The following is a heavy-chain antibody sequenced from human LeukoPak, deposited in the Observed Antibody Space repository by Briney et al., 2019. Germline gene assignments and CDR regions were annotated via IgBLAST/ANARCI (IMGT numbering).Heavy chain of an antibody. J-gene: IGHJ4*02. V-gene: IGHV3-7*04. CDR2: ISPDGSEK. Sequence: PGGSLRLSCAASGFTFTTYWMSWVRQAPGKGLEWVAKISPDGSEKYYVDSVKGRFTISRDNAKNSLDLQMRSLRADDTAVYYCARGGSSRFDQWGQGTLVTVSS. CDR3: ARGGSSRFDQ. CDR1: GFTFTTYW. D-gene: IGHD6-13*01.